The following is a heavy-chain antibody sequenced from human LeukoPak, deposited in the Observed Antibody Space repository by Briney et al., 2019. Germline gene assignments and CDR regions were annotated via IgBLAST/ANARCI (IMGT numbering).Heavy chain of an antibody. V-gene: IGHV3-7*01. CDR3: ARTLGADFWSGSNWFDP. D-gene: IGHD3-3*01. Sequence: GGSLRLSCAASGFTFSSYWMSWVRQAPGKGLEWVANIKQDGSEKYYVDSVKGRFTISRDNAKNSLYLQMNSLRAEDTAVYYCARTLGADFWSGSNWFDPWGQGTLVTVSS. J-gene: IGHJ5*02. CDR2: IKQDGSEK. CDR1: GFTFSSYW.